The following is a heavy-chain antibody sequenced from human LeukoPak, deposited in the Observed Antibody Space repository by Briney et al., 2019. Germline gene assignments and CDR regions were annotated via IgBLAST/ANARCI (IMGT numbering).Heavy chain of an antibody. J-gene: IGHJ4*02. D-gene: IGHD6-19*01. CDR1: GGTFSSYA. CDR3: ARVSRVAVAGELDY. CDR2: ISAYNGNT. Sequence: ASVKVSCKASGGTFSSYAISWVRQAPGQGLEWMGWISAYNGNTNYAQKLQGRVTMTTDTSTSTAYMELRSLRSDDTAVYYCARVSRVAVAGELDYWGQGTLVTVSS. V-gene: IGHV1-18*01.